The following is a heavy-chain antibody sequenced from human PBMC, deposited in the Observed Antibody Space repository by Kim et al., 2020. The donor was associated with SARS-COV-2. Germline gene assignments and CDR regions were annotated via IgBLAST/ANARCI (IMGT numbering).Heavy chain of an antibody. D-gene: IGHD3-3*01. CDR1: GGSFRDYY. CDR3: ARASSLHYLDWTATTSYY. CDR2: ISYGGNT. Sequence: SETLSLTCAVQGGSFRDYYWTWIRQSPGKGLEWIGEISYGGNTKYNPSLGSRVTPSIDTSRNHFSLRMTSVTAADTAVYFCARASSLHYLDWTATTSYY. J-gene: IGHJ6*01. V-gene: IGHV4-34*01.